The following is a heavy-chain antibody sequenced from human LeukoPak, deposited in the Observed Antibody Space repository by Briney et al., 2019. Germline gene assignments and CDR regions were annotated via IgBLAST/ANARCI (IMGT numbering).Heavy chain of an antibody. CDR3: ARDRGSGWLPYYFDY. J-gene: IGHJ4*02. D-gene: IGHD6-19*01. Sequence: SVKVSCKASGGTFSSYAISWVRQAPGQGLEWMGRIIPIFGTANYAQKFQGRVTITTDESTSTAYMELSSLRSEDTAAYYCARDRGSGWLPYYFDYWGRGTLVTVSS. CDR2: IIPIFGTA. CDR1: GGTFSSYA. V-gene: IGHV1-69*05.